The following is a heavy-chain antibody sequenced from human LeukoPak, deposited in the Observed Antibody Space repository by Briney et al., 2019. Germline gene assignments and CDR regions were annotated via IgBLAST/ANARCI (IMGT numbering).Heavy chain of an antibody. CDR1: GFTFSSYG. Sequence: PGRSLRLSCAASGFTFSSYGMHWVRRAPGKGLEWVAVKSYDGSNKYYADSVKGRFTISRDNSKNTLYLQMNSLRAEDTAVYYCAKEGLEAFDIWGQGTMVTVSS. CDR2: KSYDGSNK. D-gene: IGHD1-1*01. V-gene: IGHV3-30*18. CDR3: AKEGLEAFDI. J-gene: IGHJ3*02.